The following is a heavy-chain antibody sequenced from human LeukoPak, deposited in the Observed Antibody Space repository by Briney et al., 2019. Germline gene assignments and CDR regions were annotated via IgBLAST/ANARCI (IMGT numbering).Heavy chain of an antibody. CDR3: ARGVSYCGGDCSYHLDY. CDR1: GYSISSGYY. J-gene: IGHJ4*02. D-gene: IGHD2-21*02. V-gene: IGHV4-38-2*02. Sequence: PSETLSLTCTVSGYSISSGYYWGWIRQPPGKGLEWIGSIYHSGSTYYNPSLKSRVTISVDTSKNQFSLKLSSVTAADTAVYYCARGVSYCGGDCSYHLDYWGQGTLVTVSS. CDR2: IYHSGST.